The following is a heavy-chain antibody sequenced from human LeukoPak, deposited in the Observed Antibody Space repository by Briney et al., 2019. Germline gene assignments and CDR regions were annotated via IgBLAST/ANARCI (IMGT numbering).Heavy chain of an antibody. D-gene: IGHD1/OR15-1a*01. CDR2: ISEGGDLI. J-gene: IGHJ4*02. V-gene: IGHV3-48*03. CDR1: GFTFSSHE. Sequence: PGGSLRLSCAASGFTFSSHEMNWVRKAPGKGLEWVSYISEGGDLIYYAEFVKGRFTVSRDNAKNVLFLQMSGLRVEDTAVYYCARDSGSGTSGNEFDYWGQGTLVSVSS. CDR3: ARDSGSGTSGNEFDY.